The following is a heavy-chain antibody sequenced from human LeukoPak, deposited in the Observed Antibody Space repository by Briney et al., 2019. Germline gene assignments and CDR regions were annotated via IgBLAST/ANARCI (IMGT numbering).Heavy chain of an antibody. D-gene: IGHD1-26*01. CDR2: FDPEDGAT. CDR1: GDTLTELS. V-gene: IGHV1-24*01. J-gene: IGHJ3*02. CDR3: ATGLPYSSGSYSAFDI. Sequence: ASVKVSCKVSGDTLTELSMHWVRQAPGKGLEWMGGFDPEDGATIYAQKVQGRVTMTEDTSTDTAYMELSSLRSEDPAVYYCATGLPYSSGSYSAFDIWGQGTMVTVSS.